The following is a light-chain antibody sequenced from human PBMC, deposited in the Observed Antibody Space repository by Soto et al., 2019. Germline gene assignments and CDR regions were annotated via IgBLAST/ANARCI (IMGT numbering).Light chain of an antibody. J-gene: IGKJ4*01. CDR3: QQYDNLPLT. V-gene: IGKV1-33*01. Sequence: DIQMTQSPSSLSASVGDRVNITCQASQDISNYLNWYQQKPGKAPKFLIYDASNLETGVPSRFSGSGSGTDFTFTISSLQPEAIATYYCQQYDNLPLTFGGGTRVEIK. CDR1: QDISNY. CDR2: DAS.